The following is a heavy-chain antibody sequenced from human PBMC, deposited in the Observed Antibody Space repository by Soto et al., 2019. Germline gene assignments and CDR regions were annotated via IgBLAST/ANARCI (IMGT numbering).Heavy chain of an antibody. CDR1: GGSFSGYY. D-gene: IGHD4-17*01. CDR2: TNHSGST. CDR3: ASGVVKLRRGKWFDP. J-gene: IGHJ5*02. Sequence: PSETLSLTCAVSGGSFSGYYWSWIRQPPGKGLEWIGETNHSGSTNYNPSLKSRVTISVDTSKNQFSLKLSSVTAADTAVYYCASGVVKLRRGKWFDPWGQGTLVTVSS. V-gene: IGHV4-34*01.